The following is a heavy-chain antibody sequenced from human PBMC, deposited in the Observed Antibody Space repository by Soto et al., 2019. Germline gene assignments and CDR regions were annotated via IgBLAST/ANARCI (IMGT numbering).Heavy chain of an antibody. CDR2: ISYDGSNR. D-gene: IGHD3-22*01. J-gene: IGHJ4*02. CDR3: AKDRDYYRYFDY. Sequence: QVQLVESGGGVVQPGRSLRLSCAASGFTFKFYDMHWVRQAPGKGLEWVAVISYDGSNRYYADSVKGRFTISRDNSKNTLYLQMNSLRAEDTAVYYCAKDRDYYRYFDYWGQGTLVTVSS. V-gene: IGHV3-30*18. CDR1: GFTFKFYD.